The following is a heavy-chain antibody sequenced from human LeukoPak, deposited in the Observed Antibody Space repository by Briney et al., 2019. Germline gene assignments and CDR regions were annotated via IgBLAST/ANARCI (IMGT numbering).Heavy chain of an antibody. CDR2: IYSGGST. J-gene: IGHJ4*02. CDR3: ARGSGWYYFDY. V-gene: IGHV3-53*04. D-gene: IGHD6-19*01. CDR1: GFTVSSNY. Sequence: GGSLRLSCAASGFTVSSNYMSWVRQAPGKGLEWVSVIYSGGSTYYADSVKGRFTISRHNSKNALYLQMNSLRAEDTAVYYCARGSGWYYFDYWGQGTLVTVSP.